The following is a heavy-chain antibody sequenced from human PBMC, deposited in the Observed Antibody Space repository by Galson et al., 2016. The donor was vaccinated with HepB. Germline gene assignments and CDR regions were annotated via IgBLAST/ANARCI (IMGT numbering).Heavy chain of an antibody. D-gene: IGHD3-22*01. J-gene: IGHJ4*02. CDR1: GYSFSNYW. CDR2: IDPNDSDT. CDR3: ARIKDRNYYDSSGYPY. Sequence: QSGAEVKKPGNSLKISCKGFGYSFSNYWIAWVRQMPGKGLEWMGVIDPNDSDTRYSPSFQGQVTISADKSISTAYLQWSSLKASDTAMYYCARIKDRNYYDSSGYPYWGQGSPVTVSS. V-gene: IGHV5-51*01.